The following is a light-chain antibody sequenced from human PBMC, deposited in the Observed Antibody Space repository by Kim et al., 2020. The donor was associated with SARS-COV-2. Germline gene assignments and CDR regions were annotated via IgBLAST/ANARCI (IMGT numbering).Light chain of an antibody. CDR3: QSYDSSNQV. V-gene: IGLV6-57*03. Sequence: GKTVTVSCTRSSDSIASNCVQWYQQSPGSAPTTVIYEDNQRPSGVPDRFSGSIDSSSNSASLTISGLKTEDEADYYCQSYDSSNQVFGGGTKLTVL. CDR2: EDN. CDR1: SDSIASNC. J-gene: IGLJ3*02.